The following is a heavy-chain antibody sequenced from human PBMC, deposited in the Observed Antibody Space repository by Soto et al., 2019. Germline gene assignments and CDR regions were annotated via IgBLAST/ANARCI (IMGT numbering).Heavy chain of an antibody. CDR1: GGSISSYY. CDR3: ARDGDSGSYPAY. V-gene: IGHV4-59*01. Sequence: SETLSLTCTVSGGSISSYYWSWIRQPPGKGLEWIGYIYYSGSTNYNPSLKSRVTISVDTSKNQFSLKLSSVTAADTAVYYCARDGDSGSYPAYWGQGTLVTVSS. CDR2: IYYSGST. J-gene: IGHJ4*02. D-gene: IGHD1-26*01.